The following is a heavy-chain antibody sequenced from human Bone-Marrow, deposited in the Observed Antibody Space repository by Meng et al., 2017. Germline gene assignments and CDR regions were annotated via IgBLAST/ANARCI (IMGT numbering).Heavy chain of an antibody. D-gene: IGHD5/OR15-5a*01. CDR1: GFTFDDYA. CDR2: ISWNSGSI. CDR3: AKGDSVYDAIDY. V-gene: IGHV3-9*01. J-gene: IGHJ4*02. Sequence: GGSLRLSCAASGFTFDDYAMHWVRQAPGKGLEWVSGISWNSGSIGYADSVKGRFTISRDNAKNSLYLQMNSLRAEDTALYYCAKGDSVYDAIDYWGQGTLVTVSS.